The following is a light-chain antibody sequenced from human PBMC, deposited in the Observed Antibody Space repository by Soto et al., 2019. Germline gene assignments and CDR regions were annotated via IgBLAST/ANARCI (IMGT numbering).Light chain of an antibody. J-gene: IGLJ1*01. CDR1: NIGDKS. CDR2: DDS. Sequence: SYELAQPPSVSVAPGQTARMTCGGDNIGDKSVHWYQQKPGQAPLLVVYDDSDRPSGIPERFSGSNSENTATLTISRVEVGDEADYFCQVWDITSDHYVFGTGTKLTAL. V-gene: IGLV3-21*02. CDR3: QVWDITSDHYV.